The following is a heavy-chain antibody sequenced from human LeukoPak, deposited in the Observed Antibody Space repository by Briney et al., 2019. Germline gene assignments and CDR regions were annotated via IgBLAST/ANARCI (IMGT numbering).Heavy chain of an antibody. V-gene: IGHV1-3*01. CDR2: INAGNGNT. CDR1: GYTFTSYA. J-gene: IGHJ4*02. D-gene: IGHD3-22*01. Sequence: ASVKVSCKASGYTFTSYAMHWVRQAPGQRLEWMGWINAGNGNTKYSQKFQGRVTITRDTSASTAYMELSSLRSEDTAVYYCARGDTMIVVALDYWGQGTLVTVSS. CDR3: ARGDTMIVVALDY.